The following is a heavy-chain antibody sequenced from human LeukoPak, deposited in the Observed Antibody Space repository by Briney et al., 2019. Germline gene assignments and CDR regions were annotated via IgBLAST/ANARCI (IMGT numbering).Heavy chain of an antibody. CDR1: GGTFSSYA. V-gene: IGHV1-69*13. CDR2: ITPIFGTA. Sequence: GASVKVSCKASGGTFSSYAISWVRQAPGQGLEWMGGITPIFGTANYAQKFQGRVTITADESTSTAYMELSSLRSEDTAVYYCASPYCSGGSCYSGDYYYGMDVWGQGTTVTVSS. D-gene: IGHD2-15*01. CDR3: ASPYCSGGSCYSGDYYYGMDV. J-gene: IGHJ6*02.